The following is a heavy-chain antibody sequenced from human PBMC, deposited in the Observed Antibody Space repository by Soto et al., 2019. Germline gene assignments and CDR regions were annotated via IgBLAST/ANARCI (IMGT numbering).Heavy chain of an antibody. D-gene: IGHD1-26*01. CDR2: ISGGGTYI. CDR1: EFTFSSYA. V-gene: IGHV3-21*01. Sequence: EVQLVESGGGLVKPGGSLRLSCAASEFTFSSYALHWVRQAPGKGLEWVSSISGGGTYIYYADSVKGRFTISRDNAKNSLYLQMNSLRADDTAVYYCASGKSGSYDFWGQGTLVTVSS. J-gene: IGHJ4*02. CDR3: ASGKSGSYDF.